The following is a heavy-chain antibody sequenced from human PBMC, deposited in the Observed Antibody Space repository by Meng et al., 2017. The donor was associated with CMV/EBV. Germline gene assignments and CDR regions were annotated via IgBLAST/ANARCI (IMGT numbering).Heavy chain of an antibody. D-gene: IGHD3-10*01. V-gene: IGHV3-73*01. CDR2: IRSKANSYAT. J-gene: IGHJ4*02. CDR3: TKHLIRSPTGGCY. CDR1: GFTFSGSA. Sequence: GESLKISCAASGFTFSGSAMHWVRQASGKGLEWVGRIRSKANSYATAYAASVKGRFTISRYDSKNTAYLQMNSLKTEDTVVYYGTKHLIRSPTGGCYWGQGTLVTVSS.